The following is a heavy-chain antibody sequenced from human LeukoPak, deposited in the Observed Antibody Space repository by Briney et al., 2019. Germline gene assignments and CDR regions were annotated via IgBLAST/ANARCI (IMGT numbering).Heavy chain of an antibody. CDR3: ARIGDSPIDAFDI. CDR1: GYTFTSYG. CDR2: ISAYNGYT. D-gene: IGHD2-21*01. J-gene: IGHJ3*02. Sequence: ASVKVSCKASGYTFTSYGISWVRQAPGQGLKWMGWISAYNGYTNYAQKLQGRVTMTTDTSTSTAYMELRSLRSDNTAVYYCARIGDSPIDAFDIWGQGTMVTVSS. V-gene: IGHV1-18*01.